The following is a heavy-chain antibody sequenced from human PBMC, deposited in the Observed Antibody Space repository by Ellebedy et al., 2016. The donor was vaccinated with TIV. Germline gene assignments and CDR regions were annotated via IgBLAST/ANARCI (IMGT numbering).Heavy chain of an antibody. CDR2: IKSKTDGGTT. Sequence: GGSLRLSCAASGFTFSNAWMSWVRQAPGKGLEWVGRIKSKTDGGTTDYAAPVKGRFTISRDDSKNTLYLQMNSLKTEDTAVYYCTTDPLLGVVPAATPLMLDYWGQGTLVTVSS. V-gene: IGHV3-15*01. J-gene: IGHJ4*02. CDR1: GFTFSNAW. CDR3: TTDPLLGVVPAATPLMLDY. D-gene: IGHD2-2*01.